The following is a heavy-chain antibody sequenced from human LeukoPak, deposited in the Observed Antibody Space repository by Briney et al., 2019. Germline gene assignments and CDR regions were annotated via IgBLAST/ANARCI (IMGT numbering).Heavy chain of an antibody. V-gene: IGHV3-23*01. D-gene: IGHD4-17*01. CDR3: ASPSANDDYGDYGGAFDI. CDR1: GFTFTSYA. CDR2: ITGSGDTT. Sequence: GGSLRLSCAASGFTFTSYAMSWVRQAPGKGLEWVSAITGSGDTTYYAASVKGRFTISRDNSKNTLYLQMSSLRAEDTAMYYCASPSANDDYGDYGGAFDIWGQGTMVTVSS. J-gene: IGHJ3*02.